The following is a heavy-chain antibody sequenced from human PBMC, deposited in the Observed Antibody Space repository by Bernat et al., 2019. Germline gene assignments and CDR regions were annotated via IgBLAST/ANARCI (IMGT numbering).Heavy chain of an antibody. CDR3: AKDTALIPLLDY. Sequence: QVQLVESGGGVVQPGRSLRLSCAASGFTFSSYGMHWVRQAPGKGLEWVAVISYDGSNKYYADSVKGRFTISRDNSKNTLYLQMNSLRAEDTVVYYCAKDTALIPLLDYWGQGTLVTVSS. V-gene: IGHV3-30*18. D-gene: IGHD5-18*01. CDR1: GFTFSSYG. J-gene: IGHJ4*02. CDR2: ISYDGSNK.